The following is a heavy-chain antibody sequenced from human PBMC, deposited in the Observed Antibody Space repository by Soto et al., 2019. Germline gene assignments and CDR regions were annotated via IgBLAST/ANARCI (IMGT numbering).Heavy chain of an antibody. V-gene: IGHV4-31*03. CDR1: GGSIRSGGYY. J-gene: IGHJ5*02. CDR2: IYNSGST. CDR3: ARDPAP. Sequence: QVQLQESGPGLVKASQTLSLTCTVSGGSIRSGGYYWIWIRQHPVKGLEWIGYIYNSGSTYYNLSLKSRVTISADTSTNQFSLKLSSVTAADTAVYYSARDPAPWGQGTLVTVSS.